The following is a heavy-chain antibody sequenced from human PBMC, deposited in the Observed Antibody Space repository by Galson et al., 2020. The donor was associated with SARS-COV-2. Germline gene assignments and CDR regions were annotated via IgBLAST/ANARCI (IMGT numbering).Heavy chain of an antibody. Sequence: ETSETLSLTCTVSGDSTSSGTYYWGWIRQSPGKGLEWIGTIYYGGSTSYNTSLKSRVTISIDTSKNQFSLKLNSVTAADTAVYYCARLGGEDYYYSSGYFFKEWCQGTLVTVSS. V-gene: IGHV4-39*01. CDR2: IYYGGST. D-gene: IGHD3-22*01. CDR1: GDSTSSGTYY. CDR3: ARLGGEDYYYSSGYFFKE. J-gene: IGHJ4*02.